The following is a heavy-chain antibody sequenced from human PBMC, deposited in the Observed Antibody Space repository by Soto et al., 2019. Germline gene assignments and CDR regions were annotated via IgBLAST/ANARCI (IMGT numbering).Heavy chain of an antibody. Sequence: QVQLQESGPGLVKPSQTLSLTCTVSGGSISSGGYYWSWIRQHPGKGLEWFGYIYYSGRTYYNPSLKTRVTLSVDTSKNQFSLKLSSVTAADTAVYCCARAGGFLESDNWFDPWGQGTPVTVSS. V-gene: IGHV4-31*03. CDR2: IYYSGRT. CDR1: GGSISSGGYY. CDR3: ARAGGFLESDNWFDP. J-gene: IGHJ5*02. D-gene: IGHD3-3*01.